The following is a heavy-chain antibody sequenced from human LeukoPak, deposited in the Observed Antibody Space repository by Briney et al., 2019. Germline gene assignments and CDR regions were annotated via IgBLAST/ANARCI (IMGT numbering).Heavy chain of an antibody. CDR2: IGGSGDNR. CDR1: GFTFSSYA. D-gene: IGHD3-10*01. V-gene: IGHV3-23*01. Sequence: GGSLRLSCAASGFTFSSYAMSWVRQPPEKGLEWVSVIGGSGDNRYYADSVKGRFTISRDNSKNTLYLQMNSLRVEDTAVYYCTSPKPTGDLSCLDYWGQGALVTV. CDR3: TSPKPTGDLSCLDY. J-gene: IGHJ4*02.